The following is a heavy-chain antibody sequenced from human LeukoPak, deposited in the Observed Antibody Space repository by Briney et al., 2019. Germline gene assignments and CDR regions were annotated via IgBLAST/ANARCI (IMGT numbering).Heavy chain of an antibody. V-gene: IGHV1-2*02. CDR2: INPNSGGT. CDR1: GYTFTGYY. D-gene: IGHD3-3*01. Sequence: GASVKVSCKASGYTFTGYYMHWVRQAPGQGLEWMGWINPNSGGTNYAQKFQGRVTITRDTSASTAYMELSSLRSEDMAVYYCARSGIEASFDYWGQGTLVTVSS. CDR3: ARSGIEASFDY. J-gene: IGHJ4*02.